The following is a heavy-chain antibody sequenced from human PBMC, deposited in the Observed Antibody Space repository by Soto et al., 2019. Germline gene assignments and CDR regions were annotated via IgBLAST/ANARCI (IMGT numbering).Heavy chain of an antibody. CDR3: ARVGRSRFLEWLELAFDP. CDR1: GFTFSSYS. J-gene: IGHJ5*02. CDR2: ISSSSSYI. Sequence: PGGSLRLSCAASGFTFSSYSMNWVRQAPGKGLEWVSSISSSSSYIYYADSVKGRFTISRDNAKNSLYLQMNSLRAEDTAVYYCARVGRSRFLEWLELAFDPWGQGTLVTVSS. V-gene: IGHV3-21*01. D-gene: IGHD3-3*01.